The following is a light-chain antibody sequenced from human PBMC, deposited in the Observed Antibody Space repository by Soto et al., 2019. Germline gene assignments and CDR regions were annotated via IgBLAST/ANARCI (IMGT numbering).Light chain of an antibody. J-gene: IGKJ2*01. CDR3: QQYSSLPHT. Sequence: ESVLTQSPGTLSLSPGERATLSCRATQSVTNTYFAWYQQKPGQSPRLRIYGVSSRATDIPDRFSGSGSGTDFTLTISRLEPEDFVVYYCQQYSSLPHTFGQGTKLEVK. V-gene: IGKV3-20*01. CDR2: GVS. CDR1: QSVTNTY.